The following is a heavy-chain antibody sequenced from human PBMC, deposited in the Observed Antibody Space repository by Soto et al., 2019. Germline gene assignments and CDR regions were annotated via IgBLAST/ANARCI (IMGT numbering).Heavy chain of an antibody. J-gene: IGHJ4*02. V-gene: IGHV4-4*02. CDR3: ARVPKITMVRGVQIDLFGSDY. CDR2: IYHSGST. D-gene: IGHD3-10*01. CDR1: GVAISSSNW. Sequence: QVQLQESGPGLVKPSGTLSLTCAVSGVAISSSNWWRGVRQPPVKGLEWIAGIYHSGSTNDNRSLKRRVTISVDRSKNQFSLKLGSVTAAETAVYYCARVPKITMVRGVQIDLFGSDYWGQGTLVTVSS.